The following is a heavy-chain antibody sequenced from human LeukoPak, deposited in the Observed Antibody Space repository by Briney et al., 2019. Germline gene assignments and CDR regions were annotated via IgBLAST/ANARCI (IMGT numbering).Heavy chain of an antibody. J-gene: IGHJ4*02. CDR2: IYSSGTA. CDR3: ARGYYTDKLYCYFDY. D-gene: IGHD2-2*02. Sequence: SETLSLTCTVSGGSISGYFWSWIRQPAGKGLEWVGRIYSSGTAYYNPSLKSRVTVSVDTSKNQFSLKLTSVTAADTAVYYCARGYYTDKLYCYFDYWGQGTLATVSS. CDR1: GGSISGYF. V-gene: IGHV4-4*07.